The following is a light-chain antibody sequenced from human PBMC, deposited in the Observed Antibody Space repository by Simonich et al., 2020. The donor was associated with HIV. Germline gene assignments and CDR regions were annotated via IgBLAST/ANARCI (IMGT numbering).Light chain of an antibody. CDR1: SSDVGGYNY. J-gene: IGLJ3*02. Sequence: QSALTQPASVSGSPGQSITISCTGTSSDVGGYNYVSWYQQHPGKAPKRMLYDVRKRPSGVSNRCSGSKSGNTASLTISGRQAEDEADYYCSSYTSGSSWVFGGGTKLTVL. V-gene: IGLV2-14*03. CDR2: DVR. CDR3: SSYTSGSSWV.